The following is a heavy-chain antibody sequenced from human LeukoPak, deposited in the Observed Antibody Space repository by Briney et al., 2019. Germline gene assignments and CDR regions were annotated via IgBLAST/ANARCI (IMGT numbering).Heavy chain of an antibody. V-gene: IGHV3-74*01. CDR1: GVTFSSYW. Sequence: PGGSLRLSCAASGVTFSSYWMHWVHQAPGKGLVWVSRINSDGSSTSYADSVKGRFTISRDNAKNTVSLEMNSLRAEDTAMYYCAVADFWGGYYTAWGQGTLVTVSS. J-gene: IGHJ5*02. CDR2: INSDGSST. D-gene: IGHD3-3*01. CDR3: AVADFWGGYYTA.